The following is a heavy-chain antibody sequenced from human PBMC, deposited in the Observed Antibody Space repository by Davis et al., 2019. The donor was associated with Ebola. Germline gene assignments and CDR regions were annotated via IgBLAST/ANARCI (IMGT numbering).Heavy chain of an antibody. CDR1: GFTFSSYS. Sequence: PGGSLRLSCAASGFTFSSYSMNWVRQAPGKGLEWVSSISSSSSYIYYADSVKGRFTISRDNAKNSLYLQMNSLRAEDTAVYYCAKDEYYYDSSGYYVHLDYWGQGTLVTVSS. D-gene: IGHD3-22*01. CDR3: AKDEYYYDSSGYYVHLDY. J-gene: IGHJ4*02. CDR2: ISSSSSYI. V-gene: IGHV3-21*04.